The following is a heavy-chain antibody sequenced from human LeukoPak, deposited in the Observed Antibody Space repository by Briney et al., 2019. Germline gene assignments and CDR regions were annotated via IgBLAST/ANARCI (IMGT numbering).Heavy chain of an antibody. V-gene: IGHV4-34*01. D-gene: IGHD6-19*01. CDR3: AGDVRRGWPYWYFDL. Sequence: PSETPSLTCAVYGGAFSGYYWSWIRQPPGKGLEWIGEINLSGSTNSNPSLKSLVTISVDTSKNQCSLKRSSVTAADTPVCYCAGDVRRGWPYWYFDLWGRGTLVTVSS. J-gene: IGHJ2*01. CDR2: INLSGST. CDR1: GGAFSGYY.